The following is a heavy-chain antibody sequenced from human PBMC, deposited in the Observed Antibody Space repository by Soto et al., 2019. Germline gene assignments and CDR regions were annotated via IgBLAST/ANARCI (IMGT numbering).Heavy chain of an antibody. J-gene: IGHJ4*02. Sequence: ASVKVSCKASGYTFTSYAMHWVRQAPGQGLEWMGWINAGNGNTKYSQKFQGRVTITRDTSASTAYMELSSMRSEDTAVYYCAREAFRRRYYDSSGYPIDYWGQGTLVIASS. CDR1: GYTFTSYA. CDR2: INAGNGNT. CDR3: AREAFRRRYYDSSGYPIDY. D-gene: IGHD3-22*01. V-gene: IGHV1-3*01.